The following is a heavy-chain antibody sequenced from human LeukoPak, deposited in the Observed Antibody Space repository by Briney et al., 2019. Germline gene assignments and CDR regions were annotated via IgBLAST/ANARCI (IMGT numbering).Heavy chain of an antibody. CDR1: GGSISSSSYY. V-gene: IGHV4-39*01. D-gene: IGHD2-8*01. CDR2: IYYSGST. J-gene: IGHJ5*02. CDR3: ASSNGVFWFDP. Sequence: SETLSLTCTVSGGSISSSSYYWGWIRQPPGKGLGWIGSIYYSGSTYYNPSLKSRVTISVDASKNQFSLKLSSVTAADTAVYYCASSNGVFWFDPWGQGTLVTVSS.